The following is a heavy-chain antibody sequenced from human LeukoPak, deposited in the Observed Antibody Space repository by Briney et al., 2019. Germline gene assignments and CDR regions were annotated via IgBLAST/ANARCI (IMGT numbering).Heavy chain of an antibody. D-gene: IGHD2-21*01. CDR2: TYYRSKWYN. CDR1: GDTFSSNTAA. CDR3: ARIVGGDMDY. Sequence: SQTLSLTCAISGDTFSSNTAAWNWIRQSPSRGLEWLGRTYYRSKWYNDYAVSVKSRITINPDASKNQFSLQLKSVTPEDTAVYYCARIVGGDMDYWGQGTLVTVSS. V-gene: IGHV6-1*01. J-gene: IGHJ4*02.